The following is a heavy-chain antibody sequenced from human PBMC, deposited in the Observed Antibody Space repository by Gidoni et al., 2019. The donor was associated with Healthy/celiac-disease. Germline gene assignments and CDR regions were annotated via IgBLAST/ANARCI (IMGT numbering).Heavy chain of an antibody. J-gene: IGHJ5*02. CDR3: ARGRRIWQLMRGNWFDP. V-gene: IGHV4-34*01. Sequence: QVQLQQWGAGLLKPSETLSLTCAVYGGSFSGYYWSWIRQPPGKGLEWIGEINHSGSTNYNPSLKSRVTISVDTSKNQFSLKLSSVTAADTAVYYCARGRRIWQLMRGNWFDPWGQGTLVTVSS. D-gene: IGHD3-16*01. CDR2: INHSGST. CDR1: GGSFSGYY.